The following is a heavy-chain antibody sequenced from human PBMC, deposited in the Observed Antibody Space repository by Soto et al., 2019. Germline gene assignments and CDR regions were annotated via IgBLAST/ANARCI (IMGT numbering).Heavy chain of an antibody. V-gene: IGHV4-39*01. Sequence: SETLSLTCTVSGGSISSSSYYWGWIRQPPGKGLEWIGSIYYSGSTYYNPSLKSRVTISVDTSKNQFSLKLSSVTAADTAVYYCARGRRYYDFWSGYFTAFDIWGQGTMVTVSS. CDR2: IYYSGST. D-gene: IGHD3-3*01. CDR1: GGSISSSSYY. CDR3: ARGRRYYDFWSGYFTAFDI. J-gene: IGHJ3*02.